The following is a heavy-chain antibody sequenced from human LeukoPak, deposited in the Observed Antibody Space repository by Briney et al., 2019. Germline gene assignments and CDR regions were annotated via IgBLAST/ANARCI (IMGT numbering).Heavy chain of an antibody. CDR3: AKDRGTSGRHSRFDY. CDR2: ISGSGSTT. V-gene: IGHV3-23*01. J-gene: IGHJ4*02. Sequence: GGSLRLSCAASGFTFSSYAMSWVRQTPGRGLEWVSAISGSGSTTYYADSVKGHFITSRDNSKNTLYLQMDSLTAEDTAIYYCAKDRGTSGRHSRFDYWGQGTLVTVSS. CDR1: GFTFSSYA. D-gene: IGHD2-2*01.